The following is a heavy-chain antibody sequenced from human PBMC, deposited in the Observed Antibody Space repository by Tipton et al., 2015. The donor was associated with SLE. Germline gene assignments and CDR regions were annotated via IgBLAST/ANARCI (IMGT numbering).Heavy chain of an antibody. J-gene: IGHJ2*01. CDR3: ARSFDYWYFDL. CDR2: INHSGST. CDR1: GGSFSGYY. V-gene: IGHV4-34*01. D-gene: IGHD3-9*01. Sequence: TLSLTCAVYGGSFSGYYWSWIRQPPGKGLEWIGEINHSGSTNYNPSLKSRVTISVDTSKNQFSLKLSSVTAADTAVYYCARSFDYWYFDLWGRGTLVTVSS.